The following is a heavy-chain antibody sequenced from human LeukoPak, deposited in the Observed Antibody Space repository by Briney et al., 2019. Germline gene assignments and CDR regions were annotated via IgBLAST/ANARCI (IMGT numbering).Heavy chain of an antibody. CDR1: GFTFDDYA. D-gene: IGHD6-19*01. CDR3: AKSGGSGWFTWFDP. CDR2: ISWNSGSI. J-gene: IGHJ5*02. V-gene: IGHV3-9*01. Sequence: PGGSLRLSCAASGFTFDDYAMHWVRQAPGKGLEWVSGISWNSGSIGYADSVKGRFTISRDNAKNSLYLQMNSLRAEDTALYYCAKSGGSGWFTWFDPWGQGTLVTVSS.